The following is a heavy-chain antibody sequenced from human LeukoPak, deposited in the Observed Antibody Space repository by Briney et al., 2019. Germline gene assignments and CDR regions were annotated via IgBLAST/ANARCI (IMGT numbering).Heavy chain of an antibody. CDR3: AREVVLWFGELWGYFDY. CDR1: GFTVSSNY. Sequence: QTGGSLRLSCAASGFTVSSNYMSWVRQAPGKGLEWVSVIYSGGSTYCADSVKGRFTISRDNSKNTLYLQMNSLRAEDTAVYYCAREVVLWFGELWGYFDYWGQGTLATVSS. J-gene: IGHJ4*02. CDR2: IYSGGST. D-gene: IGHD3-10*01. V-gene: IGHV3-66*01.